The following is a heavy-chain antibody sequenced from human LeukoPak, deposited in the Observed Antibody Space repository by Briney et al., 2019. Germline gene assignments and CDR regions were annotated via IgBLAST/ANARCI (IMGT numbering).Heavy chain of an antibody. J-gene: IGHJ4*02. V-gene: IGHV4-38-2*02. Sequence: ASETLSLTCTVSGYSISSGYYWGWIRQPPGKGLEWIGSIYHSGSTYYNPSLKSRVTISVDTSKNQFSLKLSSVTAADTAVYYCATTDSSSWQTDYWGQGTLVTVSS. D-gene: IGHD6-13*01. CDR1: GYSISSGYY. CDR3: ATTDSSSWQTDY. CDR2: IYHSGST.